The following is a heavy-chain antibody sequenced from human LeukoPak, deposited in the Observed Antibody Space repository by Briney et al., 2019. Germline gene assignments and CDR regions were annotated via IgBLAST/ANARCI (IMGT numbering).Heavy chain of an antibody. V-gene: IGHV5-51*01. Sequence: GESLKISCKCAGYTFTNYWICWVRQMPGKGLEWMGIINLGDSATRYSPSFQGQVTISADKSTRTAYLQWSSLKASDTAIYYCARRGSGATWFDPWGEGTLVTVSS. J-gene: IGHJ5*02. D-gene: IGHD1-26*01. CDR3: ARRGSGATWFDP. CDR1: GYTFTNYW. CDR2: INLGDSAT.